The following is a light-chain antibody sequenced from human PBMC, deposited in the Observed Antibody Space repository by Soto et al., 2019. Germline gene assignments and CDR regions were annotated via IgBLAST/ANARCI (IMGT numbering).Light chain of an antibody. CDR2: KAS. V-gene: IGKV1-5*03. CDR3: QQYNNYSFN. J-gene: IGKJ3*01. Sequence: IPLTQSPSTLSASAGDRVTITCRVSQTLNGWLAWYQHKPGNAPKLLIFKASNLQSGVPSRFRGSGSGTEFTLTISSLQPDDSATYYCQQYNNYSFNFGPGTKVEIK. CDR1: QTLNGW.